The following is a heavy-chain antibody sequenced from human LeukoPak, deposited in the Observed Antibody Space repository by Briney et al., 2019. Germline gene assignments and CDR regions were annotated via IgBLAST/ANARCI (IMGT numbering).Heavy chain of an antibody. J-gene: IGHJ4*02. Sequence: GGSLRLSCAASGFNFSSYGMNWVRQAPGKGLEYVSVISRNGVSIYYANSVKGRFTISRDNSKNTVYLQMGSLRDEDMAMYYCSRGLSGTVDYWGEGTLVTVSS. V-gene: IGHV3-64*01. D-gene: IGHD1-7*01. CDR1: GFNFSSYG. CDR2: ISRNGVSI. CDR3: SRGLSGTVDY.